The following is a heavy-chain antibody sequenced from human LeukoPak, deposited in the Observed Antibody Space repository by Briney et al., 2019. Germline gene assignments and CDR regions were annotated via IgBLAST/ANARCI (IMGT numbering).Heavy chain of an antibody. CDR2: ISAYNGNT. J-gene: IGHJ4*02. CDR3: ARDAHPIDYGSGSYPRSTVYDY. Sequence: ASVKVSCKASGYTFTSYGISWVRQAPGQGLEWMGWISAYNGNTNYAQKLQGRVTMTTDTSTSTAYMELWSLRSDDTAVYYCARDAHPIDYGSGSYPRSTVYDYWGQGTLVTVSS. CDR1: GYTFTSYG. V-gene: IGHV1-18*01. D-gene: IGHD3-10*01.